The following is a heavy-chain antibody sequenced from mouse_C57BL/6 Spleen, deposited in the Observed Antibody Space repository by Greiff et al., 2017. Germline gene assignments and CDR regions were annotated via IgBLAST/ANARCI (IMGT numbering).Heavy chain of an antibody. CDR3: ARGRLGPYYFDY. CDR1: GFTFSDYG. V-gene: IGHV5-17*01. J-gene: IGHJ2*01. CDR2: ISSGSSTI. D-gene: IGHD4-1*01. Sequence: EVKLVESGGGLVKPGGSLKLSCAASGFTFSDYGMHWVRQAPEKGLEWVAYISSGSSTIYYADTVKGRFTISRDNAKNTLFLQMTSLRSEDTAMYYCARGRLGPYYFDYWGQGTTLTVSS.